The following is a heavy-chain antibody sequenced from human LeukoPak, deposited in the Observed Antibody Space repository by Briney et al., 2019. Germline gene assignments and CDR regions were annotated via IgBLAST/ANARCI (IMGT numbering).Heavy chain of an antibody. Sequence: PGGSLRLSCAASGFTFSSYGMHWVRQAPGKGLEWVAFIRYDGSNKYYADSVKGRFTISRDNAKNSLYLQMNSLRAEDMALYYCAKGHLSGYSSSWYYFDYWGQGTLVTVSS. J-gene: IGHJ4*02. CDR3: AKGHLSGYSSSWYYFDY. D-gene: IGHD6-13*01. CDR2: IRYDGSNK. V-gene: IGHV3-30*02. CDR1: GFTFSSYG.